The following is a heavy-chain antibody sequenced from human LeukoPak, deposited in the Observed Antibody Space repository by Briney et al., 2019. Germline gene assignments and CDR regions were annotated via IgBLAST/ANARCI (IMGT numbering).Heavy chain of an antibody. J-gene: IGHJ4*02. CDR3: ARVINYYGSGSYFLFDY. V-gene: IGHV4-59*01. D-gene: IGHD3-10*01. CDR1: GGSISSYY. CDR2: IYYSGST. Sequence: PSXXLXLTCTVSGGSISSYYWSWIRQPPGKGLEWIGYIYYSGSTNYNPSLKSRVTISVDTSKNQFSLKLSSVTAADTAVYYCARVINYYGSGSYFLFDYWGQGTLVTVSS.